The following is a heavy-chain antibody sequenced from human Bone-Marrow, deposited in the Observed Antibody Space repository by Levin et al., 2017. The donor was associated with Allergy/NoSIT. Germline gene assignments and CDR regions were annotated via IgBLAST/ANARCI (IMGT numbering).Heavy chain of an antibody. D-gene: IGHD3-10*01. Sequence: KISCKASGGTFSSYAISWVRQAPGQGLEWMGRIIPILGIANYAQKFQGRVTITADKSTSTAYMELSSLRSEDTAVYYCARSKFGELLYGDYYYYMDVWGKGTTVTVSS. CDR1: GGTFSSYA. CDR3: ARSKFGELLYGDYYYYMDV. CDR2: IIPILGIA. V-gene: IGHV1-69*04. J-gene: IGHJ6*03.